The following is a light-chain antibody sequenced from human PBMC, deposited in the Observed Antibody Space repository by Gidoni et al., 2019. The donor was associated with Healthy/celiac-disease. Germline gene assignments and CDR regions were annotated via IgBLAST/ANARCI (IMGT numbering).Light chain of an antibody. CDR3: QQYDNRPPN. V-gene: IGKV1-33*01. CDR1: QDISNY. Sequence: DIQMTQSLSSLSASVGDRVTITCQASQDISNYLNWYQQKPGKAPKLLIYDASNLETGVPSRVSGSGSGTDFTFTISSLQPEDIATYYCQQYDNRPPNFGGGTKVEIK. J-gene: IGKJ4*01. CDR2: DAS.